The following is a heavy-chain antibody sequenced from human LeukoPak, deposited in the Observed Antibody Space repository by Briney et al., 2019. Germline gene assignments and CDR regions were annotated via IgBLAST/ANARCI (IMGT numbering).Heavy chain of an antibody. J-gene: IGHJ4*02. Sequence: RTSETLSLTCTVSGGSISSSSYYWVWIRQPPGKGLEWIGSIYYSGSTYYNPSLKSRLTISRDTSKNQFSLKLSSVTAADTAVYYCARASYSYDINGWVPFDYWGQGTLVTVSS. CDR2: IYYSGST. D-gene: IGHD3-22*01. CDR3: ARASYSYDINGWVPFDY. V-gene: IGHV4-39*07. CDR1: GGSISSSSYY.